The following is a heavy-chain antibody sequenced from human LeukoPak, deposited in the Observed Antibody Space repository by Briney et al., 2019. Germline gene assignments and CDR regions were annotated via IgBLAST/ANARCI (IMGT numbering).Heavy chain of an antibody. J-gene: IGHJ4*02. D-gene: IGHD4-23*01. CDR3: ARGRLSTVVSPLWD. CDR1: GYTFISYY. V-gene: IGHV1-46*01. CDR2: INPSGGST. Sequence: ASVKVSCKAFGYTFISYYMNWVRQAPGQRLEWMGIINPSGGSTSYAQKFQGRVTMTRDTSTSTVYMELSSLRSEDTAAYYCARGRLSTVVSPLWDWGQGTLVTVSS.